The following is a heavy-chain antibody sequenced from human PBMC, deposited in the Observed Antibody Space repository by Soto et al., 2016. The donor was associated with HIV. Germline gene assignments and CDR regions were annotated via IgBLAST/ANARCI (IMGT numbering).Heavy chain of an antibody. CDR1: GFTFSSYG. D-gene: IGHD6-19*01. CDR3: AKDLGTYSQWLSHTGFXY. CDR2: IWYDGSNK. V-gene: IGHV3-30*18. Sequence: VQLVESGGGVVQPGRSLRLSCAASGFTFSSYGVDWVRQAPGKGLEWVAVIWYDGSNKYYADSVKGRFTISRDNSKNTLYLQMNSLRAEDTAMYYCAKDLGTYSQWLSHTGFXYWGQGTLVTVSS. J-gene: IGHJ4*02.